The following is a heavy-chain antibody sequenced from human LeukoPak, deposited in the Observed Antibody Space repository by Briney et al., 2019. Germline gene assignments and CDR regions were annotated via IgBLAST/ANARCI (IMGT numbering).Heavy chain of an antibody. J-gene: IGHJ4*02. CDR1: GFTFSSYA. CDR3: ARDVSYYCDY. V-gene: IGHV3-23*01. D-gene: IGHD5/OR15-5a*01. Sequence: GGSLRLSCAASGFTFSSYAMSWVRQAPGKGLEWVSAISGSGGSTYYADSVKGRFTISRDNSKSTVYLQMNSLRVEDTAVYYCARDVSYYCDYWGQGTLVTVSS. CDR2: ISGSGGST.